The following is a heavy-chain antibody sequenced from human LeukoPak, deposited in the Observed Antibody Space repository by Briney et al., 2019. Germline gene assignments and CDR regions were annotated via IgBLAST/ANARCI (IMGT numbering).Heavy chain of an antibody. CDR3: ATDLG. D-gene: IGHD4-17*01. J-gene: IGHJ4*02. CDR1: GFTFTSYW. V-gene: IGHV3-74*01. Sequence: GGSLRLSCAASGFTFTSYWMHWVRQPPGKGLVWVSRFDHAGSGTAYADSVTGRFTISRDNAKNTVYLQMNSLRAEDTAVYYCATDLGWGQGTLVTVSS. CDR2: FDHAGSGT.